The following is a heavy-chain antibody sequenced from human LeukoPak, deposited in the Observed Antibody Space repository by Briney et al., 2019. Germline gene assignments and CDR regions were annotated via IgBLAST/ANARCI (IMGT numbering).Heavy chain of an antibody. J-gene: IGHJ4*02. Sequence: GGSLRLSCAASGFTFSSYWMSWVRQAPGKGLEWVANIKQDGSEKYYVDSVKGRFTISRDNAKSSLYLQMSSLRAEDTAVYYCARDTRHYYDTSGYIRIEGSQDFDYWGQGTLVTVSS. CDR2: IKQDGSEK. V-gene: IGHV3-7*01. D-gene: IGHD3-22*01. CDR1: GFTFSSYW. CDR3: ARDTRHYYDTSGYIRIEGSQDFDY.